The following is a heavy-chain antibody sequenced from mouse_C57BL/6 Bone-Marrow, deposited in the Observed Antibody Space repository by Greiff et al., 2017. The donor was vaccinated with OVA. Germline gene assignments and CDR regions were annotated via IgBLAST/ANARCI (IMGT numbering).Heavy chain of an antibody. CDR2: INPYNGGT. V-gene: IGHV1-19*01. Sequence: EVQLQQSGPVLVKPGASVKMSCKASGYTFTDYYMNWVKQSHGKSLEWIGVINPYNGGTSYNQKFKGKATLTVDKSSSTAYMELNSLTSEDSAVYYCARGFPIYYYGSSYEEGAMDYWGQGTSVTVSS. J-gene: IGHJ4*01. CDR1: GYTFTDYY. D-gene: IGHD1-1*01. CDR3: ARGFPIYYYGSSYEEGAMDY.